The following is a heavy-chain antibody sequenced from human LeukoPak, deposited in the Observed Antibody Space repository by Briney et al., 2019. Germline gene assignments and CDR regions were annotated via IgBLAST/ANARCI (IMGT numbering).Heavy chain of an antibody. CDR1: GASVSGSAYY. V-gene: IGHV4-39*01. CDR2: IYYSGST. D-gene: IGHD1-26*01. Sequence: SETLSLTCTVSGASVSGSAYYWGWIRQPPGKGLEWTGNIYYSGSTYYNESLESRVTISIDTSKNQFSLKLNSVTAADTAMYYCAKSGGYGLIDYWGQGTLVTVSS. CDR3: AKSGGYGLIDY. J-gene: IGHJ4*02.